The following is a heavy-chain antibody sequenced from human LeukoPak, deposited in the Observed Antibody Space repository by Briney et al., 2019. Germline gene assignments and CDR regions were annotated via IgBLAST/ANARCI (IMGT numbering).Heavy chain of an antibody. D-gene: IGHD5-18*01. J-gene: IGHJ3*02. CDR3: ARGGDTAFNFAFDI. Sequence: PGGSLRLSCAASGFTFSTYNMNWVRQAPGKGLEWVSSITSSSSYTFYADSVKGRFTISRDNAKNSLYLQMNSLRAEDTALYYCARGGDTAFNFAFDIWGQGTMVTVSS. CDR1: GFTFSTYN. V-gene: IGHV3-21*04. CDR2: ITSSSSYT.